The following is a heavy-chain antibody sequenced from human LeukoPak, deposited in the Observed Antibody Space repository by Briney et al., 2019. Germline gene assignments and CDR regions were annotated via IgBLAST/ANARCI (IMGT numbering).Heavy chain of an antibody. J-gene: IGHJ4*02. D-gene: IGHD6-13*01. V-gene: IGHV3-30*02. CDR2: IRYDGSNK. CDR1: GFTFNSYG. Sequence: GGSLRLSCAASGFTFNSYGMHWVRQAPGKGLEWVAFIRYDGSNKYYADSVKGRFTISRDNSKNTLYLQMNSLRDEDTAVYYCAKAPYRGGSSWTEFDYWGQGTLVTVSS. CDR3: AKAPYRGGSSWTEFDY.